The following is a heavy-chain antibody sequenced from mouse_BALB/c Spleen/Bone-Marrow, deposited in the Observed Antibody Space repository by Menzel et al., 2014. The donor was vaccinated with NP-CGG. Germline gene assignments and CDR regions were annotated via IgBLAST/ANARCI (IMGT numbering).Heavy chain of an antibody. CDR3: VRQGDGYYNWYFDV. Sequence: VQLKESGGGLVQPKGALKLSCAASGFTFNTYAMNWVRQAPGKGLEWGARLRSKSNNYATYYADSVKDRFTSSRNDSQSMLYLQMNNLKTEDTAMYYCVRQGDGYYNWYFDVWGAGTTVTVSS. D-gene: IGHD2-3*01. CDR1: GFTFNTYA. V-gene: IGHV10-1*02. CDR2: LRSKSNNYAT. J-gene: IGHJ1*01.